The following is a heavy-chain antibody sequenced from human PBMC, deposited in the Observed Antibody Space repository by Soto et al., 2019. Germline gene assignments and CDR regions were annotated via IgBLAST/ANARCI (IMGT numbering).Heavy chain of an antibody. V-gene: IGHV1-69*13. CDR3: AGVPNYGDYALYYFDY. CDR1: GGTFSSYA. J-gene: IGHJ4*02. CDR2: IIPIFGTA. Sequence: VKVSCKASGGTFSSYAISWVRQAPGQGLEWMGGIIPIFGTANYAQKFQGRVTITADESTSTAYMELSSLRSEDTAVYYCAGVPNYGDYALYYFDYWGQGTLVTVSS. D-gene: IGHD4-17*01.